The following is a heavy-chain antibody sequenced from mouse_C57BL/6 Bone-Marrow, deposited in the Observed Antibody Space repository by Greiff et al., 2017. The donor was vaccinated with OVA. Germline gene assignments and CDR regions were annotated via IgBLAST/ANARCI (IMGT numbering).Heavy chain of an antibody. CDR3: ARHDFYDGSLDY. CDR1: GFTFSSYG. D-gene: IGHD2-3*01. Sequence: EVKLVESGGDLVKPGGSLKLSCAASGFTFSSYGMSWVRQTPDKRLEWVATISSGGSYTYYPDSVKGRFTISRDNAKNTLYLQMSSLKSEDTAMYYCARHDFYDGSLDYWGQGTTLTVSS. V-gene: IGHV5-6*01. J-gene: IGHJ2*01. CDR2: ISSGGSYT.